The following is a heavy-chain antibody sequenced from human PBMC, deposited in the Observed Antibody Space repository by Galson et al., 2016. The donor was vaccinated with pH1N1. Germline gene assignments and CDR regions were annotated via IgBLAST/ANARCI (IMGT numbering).Heavy chain of an antibody. D-gene: IGHD3-10*01. CDR3: ARRGIGEFLYYFDY. CDR1: GGSISSSSYY. CDR2: IYYSGST. Sequence: SETLSVTCTVSGGSISSSSYYWDWIRQPPGKGLEWIGSIYYSGSTYYNPSLKSRVTISVDTSKNQFSLKLSSVTAAATAVYYCARRGIGEFLYYFDYWGQGTLVTVSS. V-gene: IGHV4-39*01. J-gene: IGHJ4*02.